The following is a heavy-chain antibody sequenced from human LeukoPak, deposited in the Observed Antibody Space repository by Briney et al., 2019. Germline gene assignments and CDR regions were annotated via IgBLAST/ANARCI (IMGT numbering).Heavy chain of an antibody. CDR2: ISGSDGST. J-gene: IGHJ3*02. CDR3: AKIRPPAYDI. Sequence: GGSLRLSCAASGFIFRNFGMTWVRQAPGKGLEWVSAISGSDGSTYYADSVKGRFTISRDNSKNTLYLQMNSLRAEDTAVYYCAKIRPPAYDIWGQGTMVTVSS. CDR1: GFIFRNFG. D-gene: IGHD3-3*02. V-gene: IGHV3-23*01.